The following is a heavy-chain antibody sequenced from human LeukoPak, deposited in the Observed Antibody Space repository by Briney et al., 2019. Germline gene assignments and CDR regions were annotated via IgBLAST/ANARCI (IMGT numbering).Heavy chain of an antibody. J-gene: IGHJ4*02. CDR3: ARDRPNYYESNGHYNRRDVDY. D-gene: IGHD3-22*01. Sequence: PGGSLRLSCTASGFTSSGYAMSWVRQAPEKGLGWVSSITSSVESTWYAGSVKGQFTISRDNSKNTLYLQMNSLRAEDTAVYYCARDRPNYYESNGHYNRRDVDYWGLGILVTVSS. CDR1: GFTSSGYA. V-gene: IGHV3-23*01. CDR2: ITSSVEST.